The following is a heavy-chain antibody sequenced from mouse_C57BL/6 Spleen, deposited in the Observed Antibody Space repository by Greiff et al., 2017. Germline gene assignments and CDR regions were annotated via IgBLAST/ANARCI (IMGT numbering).Heavy chain of an antibody. V-gene: IGHV5-6*01. CDR3: ARHEALLRAMDY. CDR2: ISSGGSYT. D-gene: IGHD2-10*01. Sequence: EVMLVESGGDLVKPGGSLKLSCAASGFTFSSYGMSWVRPTPDKKLEWVATISSGGSYTYYPDSVKGRITISRDNAKNTLYLQMSSLKSEDTAMYYCARHEALLRAMDYWGQGTSVTVSS. J-gene: IGHJ4*01. CDR1: GFTFSSYG.